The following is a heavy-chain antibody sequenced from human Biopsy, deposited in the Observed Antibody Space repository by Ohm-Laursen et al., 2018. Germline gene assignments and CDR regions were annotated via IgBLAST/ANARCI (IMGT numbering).Heavy chain of an antibody. CDR3: VRGVDYYDPYHYYALDV. CDR1: GFTLSQYS. CDR2: INHSGRT. Sequence: LRLSCAASGFTLSQYSVNWVRQTPGKGLEWIGEINHSGRTNYNPSLKSRVTISVDTSKNQFSLKVRSVTAADTAVYYCVRGVDYYDPYHYYALDVWGQGTTVTVSS. V-gene: IGHV4-34*01. J-gene: IGHJ6*02. D-gene: IGHD3-22*01.